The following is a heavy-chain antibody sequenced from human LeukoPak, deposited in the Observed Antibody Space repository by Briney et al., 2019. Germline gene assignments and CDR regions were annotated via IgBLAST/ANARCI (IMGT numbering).Heavy chain of an antibody. CDR3: ARGGYDSSGYLHY. J-gene: IGHJ4*02. D-gene: IGHD3-22*01. V-gene: IGHV3-7*01. CDR2: IKRDGSEE. CDR1: GFSFSNYW. Sequence: GGSLRLSCAASGFSFSNYWMTWVRQAPGKGLEWVANIKRDGSEEYYVDSVKGRFTISRDNAKNSLYLQMNSLRADDTAVYYCARGGYDSSGYLHYWGQGTLVTVSS.